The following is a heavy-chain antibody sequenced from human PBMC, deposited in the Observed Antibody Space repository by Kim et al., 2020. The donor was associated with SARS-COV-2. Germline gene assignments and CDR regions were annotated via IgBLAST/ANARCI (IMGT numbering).Heavy chain of an antibody. Sequence: SETLSLTCTVSGGTISSGSYNWSWIRQPTGKGLEWNGRSYTSGSTNYNPFINSRVTITGDPSKYQFLLKMSTVTAADTDMYYGARGAIHYYDSSGYYYGFDDGGQGTLVTVSS. CDR1: GGTISSGSYN. CDR2: SYTSGST. V-gene: IGHV4-61*02. CDR3: ARGAIHYYDSSGYYYGFDD. J-gene: IGHJ4*02. D-gene: IGHD3-22*01.